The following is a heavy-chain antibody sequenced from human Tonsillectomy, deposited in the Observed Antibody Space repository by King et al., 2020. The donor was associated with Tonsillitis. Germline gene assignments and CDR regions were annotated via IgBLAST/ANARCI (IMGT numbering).Heavy chain of an antibody. CDR1: GYTLTEFS. CDR2: FDPEDGEA. D-gene: IGHD3-22*01. Sequence: QLVQSGAEVKKPGASVKVSCKVSGYTLTEFSMHWVRQAPGKGLEWMGGFDPEDGEAIYAQKFQGRVTMTEDTSTDTAYMELSSLRSEDTAVYYCATDAPPLHYYDTSGYYYVLCHWGQGTLVTVSS. J-gene: IGHJ4*02. CDR3: ATDAPPLHYYDTSGYYYVLCH. V-gene: IGHV1-24*01.